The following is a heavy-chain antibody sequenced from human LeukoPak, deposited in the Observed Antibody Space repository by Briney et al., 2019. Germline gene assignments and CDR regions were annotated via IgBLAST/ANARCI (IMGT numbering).Heavy chain of an antibody. J-gene: IGHJ6*03. Sequence: SGPALVKPTQTLTLTCTFSGFSFTTSGLCVSWIRQPHGKALEWLARIDWDDDKYYSTSLKTRLNLSKDTSKNQVVLAMTNMEPVDTATYDYALRARSDYRGYYYYYMYVLGKGSTVTVSS. CDR1: GFSFTTSGLC. CDR2: IDWDDDK. D-gene: IGHD3-10*01. CDR3: ALRARSDYRGYYYYYMYV. V-gene: IGHV2-70*11.